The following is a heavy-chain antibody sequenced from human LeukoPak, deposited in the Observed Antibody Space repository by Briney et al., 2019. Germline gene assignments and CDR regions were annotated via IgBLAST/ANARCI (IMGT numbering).Heavy chain of an antibody. CDR1: GFTFSSYE. J-gene: IGHJ6*03. D-gene: IGHD2-15*01. CDR3: ARDGKYCSGGSCRRYYYYYYMDV. CDR2: ISGDAGRT. V-gene: IGHV3-23*01. Sequence: PGGSLRLSCAASGFTFSSYELNWVRQAPGKGLEWVSGISGDAGRTYYADSVKGRFTISRDNSKNTLYLQMNSLRAEDTAVYYCARDGKYCSGGSCRRYYYYYYMDVWGKGTTVTVSS.